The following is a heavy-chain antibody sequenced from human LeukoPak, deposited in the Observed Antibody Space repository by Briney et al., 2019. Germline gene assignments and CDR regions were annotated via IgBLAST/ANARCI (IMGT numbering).Heavy chain of an antibody. J-gene: IGHJ4*02. D-gene: IGHD3-3*01. CDR3: ASTRYDFWSGYPYYFDY. CDR1: GYSFTSYW. CDR2: IYPGDSDT. Sequence: GESLKISCKGSGYSFTSYWIGWVRQMPGKGLEWMGIIYPGDSDTRHSPSFQGQVTISADKSISTAYLQWSSLKASDTAMYYCASTRYDFWSGYPYYFDYWGQGTLVTVSS. V-gene: IGHV5-51*01.